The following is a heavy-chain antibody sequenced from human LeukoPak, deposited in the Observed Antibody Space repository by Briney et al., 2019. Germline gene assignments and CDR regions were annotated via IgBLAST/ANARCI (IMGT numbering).Heavy chain of an antibody. D-gene: IGHD3-10*01. CDR3: AKVPQYYYGSGSYYDYYFDY. CDR1: GFTFSSYG. V-gene: IGHV3-30*02. J-gene: IGHJ4*02. CDR2: IRYDGSNK. Sequence: PGGSLGPSCAASGFTFSSYGMHWVRQAPGKGLEWVAFIRYDGSNKYYADSVKGRFTISRDNSKNTLYLQMNSLRAEDTAVYYCAKVPQYYYGSGSYYDYYFDYWGQGTLVTVSS.